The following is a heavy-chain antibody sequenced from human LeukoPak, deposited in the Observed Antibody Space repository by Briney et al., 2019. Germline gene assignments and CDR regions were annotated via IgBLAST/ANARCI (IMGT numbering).Heavy chain of an antibody. CDR2: INHNGNVN. D-gene: IGHD3-22*01. J-gene: IGHJ4*02. CDR1: GFTFSSYW. Sequence: GGSLRLSCAASGFTFSSYWMNWARQAPGKGLEWVASINHNGNVNYYVDSVKGRFTISRDNAKNSLYLQMNSLRAEDTAVYYCARAVYYYPYWGQGTLVTVSS. V-gene: IGHV3-7*01. CDR3: ARAVYYYPY.